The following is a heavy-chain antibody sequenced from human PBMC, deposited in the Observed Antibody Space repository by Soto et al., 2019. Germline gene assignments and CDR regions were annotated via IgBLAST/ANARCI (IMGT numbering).Heavy chain of an antibody. J-gene: IGHJ4*02. CDR2: IYHSGST. V-gene: IGHV4-4*02. CDR1: GGSISSSNW. CDR3: ARVKDGYSYGLYYFDY. Sequence: PSENLSLTCAVSGGSISSSNWWSWVRQPPGKGLEWIGEIYHSGSTNYNPSLKSRVTISVDKSKNQFSLKLSSVTAADTAVYYCARVKDGYSYGLYYFDYWGQGTLVTVSS. D-gene: IGHD5-18*01.